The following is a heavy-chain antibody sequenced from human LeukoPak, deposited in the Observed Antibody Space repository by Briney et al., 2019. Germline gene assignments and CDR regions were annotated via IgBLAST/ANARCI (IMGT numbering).Heavy chain of an antibody. V-gene: IGHV3-23*01. Sequence: QPGGSLRLSCAASGFTFSSYAMSWVRQAPGKGLEWVSAISGSGGSTYYADSVKGRFTISRDNSKNTLYLQMNSLRAEDAAVYYCAKDERYCSGGSCYPVVVYWGQGTLVTVSS. CDR3: AKDERYCSGGSCYPVVVY. D-gene: IGHD2-15*01. J-gene: IGHJ4*02. CDR2: ISGSGGST. CDR1: GFTFSSYA.